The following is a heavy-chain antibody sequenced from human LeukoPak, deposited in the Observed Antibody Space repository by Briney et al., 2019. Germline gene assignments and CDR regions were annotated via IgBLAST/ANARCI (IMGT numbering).Heavy chain of an antibody. CDR1: GFTFSNAC. V-gene: IGHV3-15*01. D-gene: IGHD4-11*01. J-gene: IGHJ5*02. CDR3: ATRSHDYSNSGGSA. Sequence: GGSLRLSCAASGFTFSNACMNWVRQAPGKGLEWVGRIKSKTDGATTDYAAPVKGRFTISRDDSKNTLYLQMNSLRTEDTAVYYCATRSHDYSNSGGSAWGQGTLVTVSS. CDR2: IKSKTDGATT.